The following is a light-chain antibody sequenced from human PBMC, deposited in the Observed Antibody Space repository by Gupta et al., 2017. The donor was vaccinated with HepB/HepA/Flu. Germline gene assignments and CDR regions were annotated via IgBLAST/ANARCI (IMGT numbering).Light chain of an antibody. CDR2: GNN. J-gene: IGLJ2*01. V-gene: IGLV3-19*01. CDR1: SLRNYY. Sequence: SELTQDPPVSVALGKPVRITCQGDSLRNYYASWFQQKPGQAPKLVLYGNNIRPSGIPDRLSCSNSGNTASLTIAGTQAEDEADYYCNFRDSSGNVVFGGGTRLTVL. CDR3: NFRDSSGNVV.